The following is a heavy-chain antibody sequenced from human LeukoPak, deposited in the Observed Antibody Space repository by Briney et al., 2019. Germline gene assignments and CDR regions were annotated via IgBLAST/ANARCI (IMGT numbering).Heavy chain of an antibody. D-gene: IGHD2-15*01. CDR2: TSSDLNVK. J-gene: IGHJ3*02. V-gene: IGHV3-30-3*01. Sequence: PGGSLRLSCAASGFTFSNYAIHWVRQAPGKGLEWVAVTSSDLNVKLYADSVKGRFTISRGNAKKSLYLQMNSLRAEDTAVYYCARVNPLLAPGAFDIWGQGTMVTVSS. CDR3: ARVNPLLAPGAFDI. CDR1: GFTFSNYA.